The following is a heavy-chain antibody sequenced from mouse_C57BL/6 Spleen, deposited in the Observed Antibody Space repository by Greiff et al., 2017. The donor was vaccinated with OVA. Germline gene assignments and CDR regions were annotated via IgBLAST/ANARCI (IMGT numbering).Heavy chain of an antibody. V-gene: IGHV5-17*01. CDR2: ISSGSSTI. J-gene: IGHJ2*01. Sequence: EVKVVESGGGLVKPGGSLKLSCAASGFTFSDYGMHWVRQAPEKGLEWVAYISSGSSTIYYADTVKGRFTISRDNAKNTLFLQMTSLRSEDTAMYYCARGRYYGSSYDYFDYWGQGTTLTVSS. CDR1: GFTFSDYG. CDR3: ARGRYYGSSYDYFDY. D-gene: IGHD1-1*01.